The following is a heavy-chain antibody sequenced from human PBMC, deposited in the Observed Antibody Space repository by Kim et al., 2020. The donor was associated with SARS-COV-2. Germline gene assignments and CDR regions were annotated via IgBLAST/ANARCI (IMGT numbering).Heavy chain of an antibody. Sequence: SETLSLTCTVSGGSISSYYWSWIRQPPGKGLEWIGYIYYSGSTNYNPSLKSRVTISVDTSKNQFSLKLSSVTAADTAVYYCARVPSSGQIDYWGQGTLVTVSS. CDR2: IYYSGST. V-gene: IGHV4-59*13. J-gene: IGHJ4*02. CDR1: GGSISSYY. CDR3: ARVPSSGQIDY. D-gene: IGHD3-10*01.